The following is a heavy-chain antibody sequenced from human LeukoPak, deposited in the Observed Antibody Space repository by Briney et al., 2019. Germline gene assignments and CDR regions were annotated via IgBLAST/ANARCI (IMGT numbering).Heavy chain of an antibody. V-gene: IGHV4-34*01. CDR2: INHSGST. D-gene: IGHD6-6*01. J-gene: IGHJ4*02. CDR3: ARGPGVDSSSSPFDY. CDR1: GGSFSGYY. Sequence: SETLSLTCAVYGGSFSGYYWSWIRQPPGKGLEWIGEINHSGSTNYNPSLKSRVTISVDTSKNQFSLKLSSVTAADTAVYYCARGPGVDSSSSPFDYWGQGTLVTVSS.